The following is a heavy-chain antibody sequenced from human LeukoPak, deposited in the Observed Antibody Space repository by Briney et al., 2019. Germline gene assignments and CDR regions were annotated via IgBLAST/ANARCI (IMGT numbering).Heavy chain of an antibody. CDR2: ISGSGGTT. D-gene: IGHD3-22*01. CDR1: GFTFSSYA. Sequence: GGSLRLSCAASGFTFSSYAMSWVRQAPEKGLEWVAGISGSGGTTFYADSVRGRFTFSRDNSKNTLYLQMNSLRAEDTAIYYCAKENYYDSSGYWFYWGQGTLVTVSS. CDR3: AKENYYDSSGYWFY. J-gene: IGHJ4*02. V-gene: IGHV3-23*01.